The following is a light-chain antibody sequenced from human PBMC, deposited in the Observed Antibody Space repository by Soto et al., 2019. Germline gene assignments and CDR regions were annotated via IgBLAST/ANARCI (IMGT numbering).Light chain of an antibody. CDR3: NSYTSSSTYV. CDR2: DVS. Sequence: QSALTQPASVSGSPGQSITISCTGTTSDVGRYNYVSWYQQHPGEAPKLIIYDVSNRPSGVSNRFSGSKSGNTASLTISGLQAEDEADYYCNSYTSSSTYVFGTGTKVTVL. V-gene: IGLV2-14*01. CDR1: TSDVGRYNY. J-gene: IGLJ1*01.